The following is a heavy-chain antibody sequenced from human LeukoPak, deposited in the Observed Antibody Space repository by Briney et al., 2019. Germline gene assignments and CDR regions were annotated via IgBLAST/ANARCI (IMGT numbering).Heavy chain of an antibody. V-gene: IGHV3-48*02. CDR3: ARDPSPVDYVWGSYRYSYYFDY. CDR2: ISSSSSTI. J-gene: IGHJ4*02. CDR1: GFTFSSYS. D-gene: IGHD3-16*02. Sequence: PGGALSLSCAASGFTFSSYSMNWVRQAPGKGLGGVAYISSSSSTIYYADSVKGRFTISRDNAKNSLYLQMNSLRDEDTAVYYCARDPSPVDYVWGSYRYSYYFDYWGQGTLVTVSS.